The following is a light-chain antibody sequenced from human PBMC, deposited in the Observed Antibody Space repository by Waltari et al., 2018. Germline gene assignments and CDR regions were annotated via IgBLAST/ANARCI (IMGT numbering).Light chain of an antibody. CDR2: DAS. Sequence: IVLTQSPATLSLSPGERAPLSCRASQSVSSYLAWYQQKPGQAPRLLIYDASNRATGIPARFSGSGSGTDFTLTISSLEPEDFALYYCQQSTNWPPWTFGQGTKVEIK. J-gene: IGKJ1*01. V-gene: IGKV3-11*01. CDR3: QQSTNWPPWT. CDR1: QSVSSY.